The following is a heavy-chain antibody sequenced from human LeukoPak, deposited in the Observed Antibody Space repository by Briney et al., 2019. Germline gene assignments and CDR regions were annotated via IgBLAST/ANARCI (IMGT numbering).Heavy chain of an antibody. Sequence: PGESLRLSCAASGFTFTNYVMNWVRQAPGKGLEWVSTISGTTYYADSVKRRFSISRDNSKSTLFLHMNNLRAEDTAVYYCAKILSSMYFELWGRGALVTVSS. CDR3: AKILSSMYFEL. D-gene: IGHD3-10*01. V-gene: IGHV3-23*01. CDR2: ISGTT. CDR1: GFTFTNYV. J-gene: IGHJ2*01.